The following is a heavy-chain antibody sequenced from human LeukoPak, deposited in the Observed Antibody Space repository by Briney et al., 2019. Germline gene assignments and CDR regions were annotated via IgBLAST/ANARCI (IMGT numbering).Heavy chain of an antibody. CDR1: GGSISSSSYY. D-gene: IGHD3-10*01. V-gene: IGHV4-39*01. J-gene: IGHJ4*02. CDR2: IYYSGST. CDR3: ARVAYGSGSYYDDY. Sequence: SETLSLTCTVSGGSISSSSYYWGWIRQPPGKGLEWIGSIYYSGSTYYNPSLKSRVTISVDTSKNQFSLKLSSVTAADTAVYYCARVAYGSGSYYDDYWGQGTLVTVSS.